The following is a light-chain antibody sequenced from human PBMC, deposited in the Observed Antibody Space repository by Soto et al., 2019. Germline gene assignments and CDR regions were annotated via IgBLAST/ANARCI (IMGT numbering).Light chain of an antibody. CDR1: SSDVGDYNY. V-gene: IGLV2-11*01. CDR3: CSYAGSYTLWV. J-gene: IGLJ3*02. CDR2: DVN. Sequence: QSALTQPRSVSGSPGQSVTISCTGTSSDVGDYNYVSWYQQHPGKAPKLMIYDVNKRPSGVPDRFSGSKSGNTASLTISGLQAEDEAAYYCCSYAGSYTLWVFGGGTKLTVL.